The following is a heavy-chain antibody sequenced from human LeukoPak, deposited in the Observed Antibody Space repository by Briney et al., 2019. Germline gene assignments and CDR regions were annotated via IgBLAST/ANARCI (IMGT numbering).Heavy chain of an antibody. J-gene: IGHJ3*02. CDR2: ISYDGSNK. CDR1: GFTFSSYG. D-gene: IGHD6-19*01. Sequence: PGGSLRLSCAASGFTFSSYGMHWVRQAPGKGLEWVAVISYDGSNKYYADSVKGRFTISRDNSKNTLYLQMNSLRAEDTALYYCAKGGAVAGTLVRAFDIWGQGTMVTVSS. CDR3: AKGGAVAGTLVRAFDI. V-gene: IGHV3-30*18.